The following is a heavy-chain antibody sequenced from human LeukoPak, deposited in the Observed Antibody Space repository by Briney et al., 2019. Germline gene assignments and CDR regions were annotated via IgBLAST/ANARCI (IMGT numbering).Heavy chain of an antibody. Sequence: SETLSLTCTVSGGSISSGGYYWRWIRQHPGKGLEWIGYIYYSGSTYYNPSLKSRVTISVDTSKNQFSLKLTSVTAADTAVYFCARAGGFFSPFGYWGQGTLVTVSS. CDR1: GGSISSGGYY. J-gene: IGHJ4*02. D-gene: IGHD3-3*01. CDR2: IYYSGST. V-gene: IGHV4-31*03. CDR3: ARAGGFFSPFGY.